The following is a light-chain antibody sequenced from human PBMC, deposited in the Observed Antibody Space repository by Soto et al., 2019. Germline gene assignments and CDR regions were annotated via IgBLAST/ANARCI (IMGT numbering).Light chain of an antibody. J-gene: IGKJ1*01. CDR1: QNINSNH. Sequence: EIVLTQSPGTLSLSPGERATLSCRASQNINSNHLAWYQQKPGRAPRLLMYEASSRVTGIPDRFSGGGSGTDFTLTISRLEPEDFAVYYCQQFGSSLPWTFGQGTKVEIK. CDR3: QQFGSSLPWT. CDR2: EAS. V-gene: IGKV3-20*01.